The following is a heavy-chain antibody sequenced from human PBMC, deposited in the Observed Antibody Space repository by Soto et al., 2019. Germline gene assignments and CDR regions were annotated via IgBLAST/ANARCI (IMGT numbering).Heavy chain of an antibody. Sequence: QVQLQQWGAGLVKPSETLSLSCAVYGQSFSGHSWAWIRQPPGKGLEWIGEINESGSTYYNPSLKRRVASSTDTSKNQFSLELSSVSAADTAAYFCARGSGIVALPGELEDANYDYRGQGTLVNVSS. CDR1: GQSFSGHS. V-gene: IGHV4-34*01. D-gene: IGHD1-1*01. J-gene: IGHJ4*02. CDR2: INESGST. CDR3: ARGSGIVALPGELEDANYDY.